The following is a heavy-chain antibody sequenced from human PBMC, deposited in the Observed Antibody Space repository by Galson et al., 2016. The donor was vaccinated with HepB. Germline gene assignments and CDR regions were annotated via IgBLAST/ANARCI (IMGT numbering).Heavy chain of an antibody. Sequence: QSGAEVKKPGESLRISCKGSGYSFTSYWITWVRQKPGKGLEWMGRIDPSDSNTNYSPSFQGHVTMSADKSLSTAYLQWSSLKASDTAMYYCARDGVLYGDYGRARRPDFVGELYWGQGILVTVSS. V-gene: IGHV5-10-1*01. D-gene: IGHD4-17*01. J-gene: IGHJ4*02. CDR1: GYSFTSYW. CDR2: IDPSDSNT. CDR3: ARDGVLYGDYGRARRPDFVGELY.